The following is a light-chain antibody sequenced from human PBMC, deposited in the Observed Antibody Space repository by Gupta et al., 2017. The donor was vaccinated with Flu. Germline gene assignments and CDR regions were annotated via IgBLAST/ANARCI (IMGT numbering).Light chain of an antibody. J-gene: IGKJ4*01. CDR3: QHRSNWPPT. V-gene: IGKV3-11*01. CDR1: QSISSY. Sequence: PSPLSLSPGERATPSCRASQSISSYLAWYQQKPGQAPTLLIYDASSRATGFPARFSGSGSGTEFTLTISSLEPEDFAVYYCQHRSNWPPTFGRWTKVEIK. CDR2: DAS.